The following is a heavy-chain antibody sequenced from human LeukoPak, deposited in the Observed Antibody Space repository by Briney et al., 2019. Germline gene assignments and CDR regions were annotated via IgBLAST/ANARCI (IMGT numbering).Heavy chain of an antibody. Sequence: SETLSLTCTVSGGSISSYYWSWIRQPPGKGLEWIAFIYHSGRTSYNPSLKSRVTISVDTSKNQFSLDLTSVTAADTAMYYCARLKAGSGCFDCWGQGTLVTVSS. J-gene: IGHJ4*02. CDR1: GGSISSYY. CDR2: IYHSGRT. CDR3: ARLKAGSGCFDC. D-gene: IGHD6-19*01. V-gene: IGHV4-59*08.